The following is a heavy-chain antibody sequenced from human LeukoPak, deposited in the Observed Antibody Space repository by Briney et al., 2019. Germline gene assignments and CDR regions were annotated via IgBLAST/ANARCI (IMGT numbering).Heavy chain of an antibody. CDR3: ARDVGSGWFDY. D-gene: IGHD6-19*01. CDR2: INPDGSDK. V-gene: IGHV3-7*01. Sequence: GGSLRLSCAASGFTFTSSAMSWVRQAPGKGLEWVGNINPDGSDKSSVDSVDSVRGRFTISRDNAKNSVYLHMNSLRAEDTAVYYCARDVGSGWFDYWGQGSLVTVSS. J-gene: IGHJ4*02. CDR1: GFTFTSSA.